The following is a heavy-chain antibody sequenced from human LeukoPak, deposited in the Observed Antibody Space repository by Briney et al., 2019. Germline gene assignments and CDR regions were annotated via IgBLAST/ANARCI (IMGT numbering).Heavy chain of an antibody. J-gene: IGHJ4*02. CDR2: INSDGSIT. D-gene: IGHD3-22*01. CDR3: AREPGGYYDSSGFLDD. Sequence: GGSLRLSCAASGFTFKLYWMHWVRQVPGRGLVWVSRINSDGSITDYADSVKGRFTIARDTAQNTLHLQMNSLRVEDTAMYYCAREPGGYYDSSGFLDDWGQGTLVTVSS. CDR1: GFTFKLYW. V-gene: IGHV3-74*01.